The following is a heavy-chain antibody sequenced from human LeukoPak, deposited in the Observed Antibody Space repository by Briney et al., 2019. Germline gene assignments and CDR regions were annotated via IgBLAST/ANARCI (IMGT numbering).Heavy chain of an antibody. CDR3: ARDRGYSAFDN. CDR2: MKEDGGEI. Sequence: GGSLRLSCAASGFPFSNYWMSWVRQAPGKGLEWVANMKEDGGEINYVDSVKGRFTISRDNAKNSLYLHMNSLRVDDTAVYYCARDRGYSAFDNWGQGTLVTVSS. CDR1: GFPFSNYW. D-gene: IGHD4-23*01. J-gene: IGHJ5*02. V-gene: IGHV3-7*01.